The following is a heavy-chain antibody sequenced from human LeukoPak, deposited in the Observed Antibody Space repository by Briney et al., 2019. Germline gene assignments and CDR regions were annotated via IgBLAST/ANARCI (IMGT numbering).Heavy chain of an antibody. CDR1: GYTFTSYF. Sequence: ASVKVSCKASGYTFTSYFMHWVRQAPGQGLEWMGIINPSGGSTRYAQKFQGRVTMTRDTSTSTVYVELSSLRSDDTAVYHCASDSSGWYSLDYWGQGTLVTVSS. CDR2: INPSGGST. J-gene: IGHJ4*02. CDR3: ASDSSGWYSLDY. D-gene: IGHD6-19*01. V-gene: IGHV1-46*01.